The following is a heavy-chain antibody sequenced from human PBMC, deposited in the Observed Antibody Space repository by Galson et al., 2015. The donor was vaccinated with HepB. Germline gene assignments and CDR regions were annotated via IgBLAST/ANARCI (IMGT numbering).Heavy chain of an antibody. CDR3: ARAGTYCSGGSCFRRIFDY. V-gene: IGHV3-20*04. Sequence: SLRLSCAASGFTFDDYGMSWVRQAPGKGLEWVSGINWNGGSTGYADSVKGRFTISRDNAKNSLYLQMNSLRAEDTALYYCARAGTYCSGGSCFRRIFDYWGQGTLDTVSS. D-gene: IGHD2-15*01. CDR2: INWNGGST. CDR1: GFTFDDYG. J-gene: IGHJ4*02.